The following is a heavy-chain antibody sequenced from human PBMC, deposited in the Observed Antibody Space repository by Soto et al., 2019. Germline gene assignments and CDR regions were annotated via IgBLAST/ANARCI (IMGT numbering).Heavy chain of an antibody. V-gene: IGHV1-18*01. D-gene: IGHD3-10*01. Sequence: GASAKVSCKDSCYPFTHYGITSVRQGTGQGLEWMGWISPFNGNTNYGQTLQGRVTLTTDTSTSTVYMDLRSLRSDDTAVYYCARDQSFDRSYYYGIEVWGQGTTVTVSS. CDR2: ISPFNGNT. J-gene: IGHJ6*02. CDR1: CYPFTHYG. CDR3: ARDQSFDRSYYYGIEV.